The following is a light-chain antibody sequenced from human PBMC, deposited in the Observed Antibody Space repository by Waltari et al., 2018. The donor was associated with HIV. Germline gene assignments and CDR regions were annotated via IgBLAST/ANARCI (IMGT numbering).Light chain of an antibody. CDR2: STA. CDR3: QQFGSSPYT. CDR1: QTMRGSF. V-gene: IGKV3-20*01. Sequence: DIVLTQSPGNLSVSPGDRATVSCRASQTMRGSFLAWYQQRSGQAPRPLIYSTAIRVFGIPDRFSGSGTGTDFTLTINRLDPEDSAVYYCQQFGSSPYTFGQGTKLEI. J-gene: IGKJ2*01.